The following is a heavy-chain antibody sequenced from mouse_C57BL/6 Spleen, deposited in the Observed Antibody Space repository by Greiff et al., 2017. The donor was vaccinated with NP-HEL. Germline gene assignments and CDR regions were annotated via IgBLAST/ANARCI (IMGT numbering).Heavy chain of an antibody. CDR1: GFTFSSYA. J-gene: IGHJ1*03. Sequence: EVKLVESGEGLVKPGGSLKLSCAASGFTFSSYAMSWVRQTPDKRLEWVAYISSGGDYIYYADTVKGRFTISRDNARNTLYLQMSSLKSEDTAMYYCTRTYDGYLYWYFGVWGTGTTVTVSS. CDR3: TRTYDGYLYWYFGV. V-gene: IGHV5-9-1*02. D-gene: IGHD2-3*01. CDR2: ISSGGDYI.